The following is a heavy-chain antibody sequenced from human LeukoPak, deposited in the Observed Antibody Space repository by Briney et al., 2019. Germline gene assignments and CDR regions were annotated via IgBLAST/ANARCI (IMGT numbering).Heavy chain of an antibody. CDR3: ARDEGLAVRGVIHFDY. Sequence: PSETLSLTCTVSGYSISSGYYWGWIRQPPGQGLEWIGSIYHSGSTYYNPSLKSRVTISVDTSKNQFSLKLSSVTAADTAVYYCARDEGLAVRGVIHFDYWGQGTLVTVSS. J-gene: IGHJ4*02. CDR1: GYSISSGYY. V-gene: IGHV4-38-2*02. D-gene: IGHD3-10*01. CDR2: IYHSGST.